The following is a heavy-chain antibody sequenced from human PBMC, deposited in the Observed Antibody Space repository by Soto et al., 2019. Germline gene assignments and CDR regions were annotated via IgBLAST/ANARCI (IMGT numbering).Heavy chain of an antibody. CDR2: IYYSGST. CDR3: ARSTVTTTDHYFDY. V-gene: IGHV4-39*01. D-gene: IGHD4-17*01. CDR1: GGSISSSSYY. Sequence: SETLSLTCTVSGGSISSSSYYWGWIRQPPGEGLEWIGSIYYSGSTYYNPSLKSRVTISVDTSKNQFSLKLSSVTAADTAVYYCARSTVTTTDHYFDYWGQGTLVTVSS. J-gene: IGHJ4*02.